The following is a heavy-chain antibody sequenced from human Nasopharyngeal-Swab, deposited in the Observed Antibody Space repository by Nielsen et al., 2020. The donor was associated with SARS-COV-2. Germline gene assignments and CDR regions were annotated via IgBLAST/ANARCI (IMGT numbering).Heavy chain of an antibody. J-gene: IGHJ5*02. CDR2: IYYSGST. D-gene: IGHD4-23*01. V-gene: IGHV4-59*08. Sequence: SETLSLTCTVSGGSISSYYWSWIRQPPGKGLEWIGYIYYSGSTNYNPSLKSRVTISVDTSKTQFSLKLSSVTAADTAVYYCARGGKGYWFDPWGQGTLVTVSS. CDR3: ARGGKGYWFDP. CDR1: GGSISSYY.